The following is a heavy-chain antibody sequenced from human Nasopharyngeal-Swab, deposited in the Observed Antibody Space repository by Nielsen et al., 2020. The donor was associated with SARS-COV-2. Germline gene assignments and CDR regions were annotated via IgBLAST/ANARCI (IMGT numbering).Heavy chain of an antibody. CDR2: ISSSGSTI. Sequence: GGSLRLSCVDSGFRDYSMNWVRQAPGKGLEWVSYISSSGSTIYYADSVKGRFTISRDNAKNSLYLQMNSLRAEDTAVYYCARGGDYYDSSGYYWYFDLWGRGTLVTVSS. J-gene: IGHJ2*01. CDR1: GFRDYS. CDR3: ARGGDYYDSSGYYWYFDL. D-gene: IGHD3-22*01. V-gene: IGHV3-48*04.